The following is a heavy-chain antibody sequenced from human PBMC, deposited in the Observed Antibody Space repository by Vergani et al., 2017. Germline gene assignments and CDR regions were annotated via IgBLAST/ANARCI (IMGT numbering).Heavy chain of an antibody. Sequence: VQLLESGGGLVQPGGSLRLSCIPSGFTFDDYGMSWVRQPPGKGLEWVSGINWNGGSTYNADTVKGRLTISRANSKNTLYLQMNSLRDEDKAVYYCAKDADNSPGYWGQGTLVTVSS. CDR1: GFTFDDYG. V-gene: IGHV3-23*01. D-gene: IGHD4-23*01. CDR2: INWNGGST. J-gene: IGHJ4*02. CDR3: AKDADNSPGY.